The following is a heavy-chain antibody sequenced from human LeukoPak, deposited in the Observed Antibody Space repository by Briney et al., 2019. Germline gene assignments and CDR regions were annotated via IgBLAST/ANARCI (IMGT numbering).Heavy chain of an antibody. V-gene: IGHV4-34*01. D-gene: IGHD5-18*01. J-gene: IGHJ4*02. Sequence: SETLSLTCAVYGGSFSGYYWSWIRQPPGKGLEWIGEINHSGSTNYNPSLKSRVTISVDTSKNQFSLKLSSVTAADTAVYCCARGRYSYGSTRYFDYWGQGTLVTVSS. CDR3: ARGRYSYGSTRYFDY. CDR1: GGSFSGYY. CDR2: INHSGST.